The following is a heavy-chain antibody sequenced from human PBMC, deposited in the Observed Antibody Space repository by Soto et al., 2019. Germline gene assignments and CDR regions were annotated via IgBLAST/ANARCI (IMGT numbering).Heavy chain of an antibody. D-gene: IGHD3-10*01. Sequence: SETLSLTCTVSGGSVSSGSYYWSWIRQPPGKGLEWIGYIYYSGSTNYNPSLKSRVTISVDTSKNQFSLKLSSVTAADTAVYYCASSMVRGVISYYYYYYGMDVWGQGTTVTV. CDR3: ASSMVRGVISYYYYYYGMDV. J-gene: IGHJ6*02. CDR1: GGSVSSGSYY. V-gene: IGHV4-61*01. CDR2: IYYSGST.